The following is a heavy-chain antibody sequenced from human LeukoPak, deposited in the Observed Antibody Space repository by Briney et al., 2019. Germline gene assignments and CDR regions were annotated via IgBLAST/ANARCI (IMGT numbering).Heavy chain of an antibody. CDR1: GFTFSSYA. CDR2: ISGSGGST. D-gene: IGHD6-6*01. Sequence: GGSLRLSCAASGFTFSSYAMSWVRQAPGKGLEWVSAISGSGGSTYYADSVKGRFTISRDNSKNTLYLQMNSLGAEDTAVYYCAKAEGAARLDSAMDYWGQGTLVTVSS. V-gene: IGHV3-23*01. J-gene: IGHJ4*02. CDR3: AKAEGAARLDSAMDY.